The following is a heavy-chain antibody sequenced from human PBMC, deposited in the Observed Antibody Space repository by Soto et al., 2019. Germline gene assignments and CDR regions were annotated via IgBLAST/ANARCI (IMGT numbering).Heavy chain of an antibody. CDR1: GGSISSGGYY. D-gene: IGHD2-2*01. CDR2: IYYSGST. Sequence: SETLSLTCTVSGGSISSGGYYWGWIRQHPGKGLEWIGYIYYSGSTYYNPSLKSRVTISVDTSKNQFSLKLSSVTAADTAVYYCARGVGVPAAIGMDVWGQGTTVTVSS. CDR3: ARGVGVPAAIGMDV. V-gene: IGHV4-31*03. J-gene: IGHJ6*02.